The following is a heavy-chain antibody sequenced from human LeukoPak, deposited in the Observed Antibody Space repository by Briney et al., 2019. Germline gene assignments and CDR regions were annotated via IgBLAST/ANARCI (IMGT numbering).Heavy chain of an antibody. CDR1: GGSITTNR. J-gene: IGHJ5*02. CDR3: ARAYLHYGSGSYVWFDP. V-gene: IGHV4-59*01. D-gene: IGHD3-10*01. Sequence: SETLSLTCSVSGGSITTNRWSWVRQPPGKGLEWIGYIYYSGSTNYNPSLKSRVTISVDTSKNQFSLKLSSVTAADTAVYYCARAYLHYGSGSYVWFDPWGQGTLVTVSS. CDR2: IYYSGST.